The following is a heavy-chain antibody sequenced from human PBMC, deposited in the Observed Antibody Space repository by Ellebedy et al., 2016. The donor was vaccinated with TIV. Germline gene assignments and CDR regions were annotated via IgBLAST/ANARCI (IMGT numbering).Heavy chain of an antibody. Sequence: GGSLRLXXAASGFSFSSYAMTWVRQAPGKGLEWVSALSGSGDSTYYADSVKGRFTISRDNSKNTLYLQMNSLRAEDTAVYYYAKDKFTVNMYFLGGEHLQHWGQGTLVIVSS. CDR3: AKDKFTVNMYFLGGEHLQH. CDR1: GFSFSSYA. J-gene: IGHJ1*01. V-gene: IGHV3-23*01. D-gene: IGHD4-17*01. CDR2: LSGSGDST.